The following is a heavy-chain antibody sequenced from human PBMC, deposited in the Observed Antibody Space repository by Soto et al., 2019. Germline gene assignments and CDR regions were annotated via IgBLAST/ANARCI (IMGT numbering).Heavy chain of an antibody. CDR3: AKGRGGGALVPDY. CDR1: GFSFTTYG. J-gene: IGHJ4*02. V-gene: IGHV3-33*06. CDR2: IWYDGSNK. Sequence: VQLVESGGGVVQPGRSLRLSCAASGFSFTTYGMHWVRQAPGEGLEWVAVIWYDGSNKYYADSVKGRFTISRDTSKNTLDRQRNSLGAEEPAVYYWAKGRGGGALVPDYWGQGTLVTVSS. D-gene: IGHD3-16*01.